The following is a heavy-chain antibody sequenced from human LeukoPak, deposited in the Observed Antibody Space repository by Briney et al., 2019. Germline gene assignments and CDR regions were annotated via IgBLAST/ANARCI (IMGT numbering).Heavy chain of an antibody. CDR2: IYYSGST. J-gene: IGHJ4*02. CDR1: GGSISSYY. CDR3: ARHGGSSGSYGY. D-gene: IGHD6-19*01. V-gene: IGHV4-59*08. Sequence: PSETLSLTCTVSGGSISSYYWSWTRQPPGKGLEWIGYIYYSGSTNYNPSLKSRVTISVDTSKNQFSLKLSSVTAADTAVYCCARHGGSSGSYGYWGQGTLVTVSS.